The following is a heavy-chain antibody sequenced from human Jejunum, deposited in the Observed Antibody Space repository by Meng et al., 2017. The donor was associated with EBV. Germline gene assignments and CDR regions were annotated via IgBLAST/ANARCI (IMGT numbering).Heavy chain of an antibody. CDR1: GGPVSSAGYY. CDR2: IYNSEST. Sequence: QVQLQESGPGLVKPSETLSLTCTVSGGPVSSAGYYWSWIRQPPGKGLEWIGYIYNSESTNYKSSLKSRVTISADTSKNQFSLRLSSVTAADTAVYYCARDQNGSYFAYWGQGTLVTVSS. CDR3: ARDQNGSYFAY. J-gene: IGHJ4*02. D-gene: IGHD1-26*01. V-gene: IGHV4-61*08.